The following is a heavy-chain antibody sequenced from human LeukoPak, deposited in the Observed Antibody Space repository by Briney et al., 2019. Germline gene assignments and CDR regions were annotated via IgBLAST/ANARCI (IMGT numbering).Heavy chain of an antibody. V-gene: IGHV4-59*01. CDR2: IYYSGST. CDR1: GGSISSYY. CDR3: ARDGGYCSGGSCYDV. J-gene: IGHJ4*02. D-gene: IGHD2-15*01. Sequence: SETLSLTCTVSGGSISSYYWSWIRQPPGKGLGWIGYIYYSGSTNYNPSLKSRVTISVDTSKNQFSLKLSSVTAADTAVYYCARDGGYCSGGSCYDVWGQGTLVTVSS.